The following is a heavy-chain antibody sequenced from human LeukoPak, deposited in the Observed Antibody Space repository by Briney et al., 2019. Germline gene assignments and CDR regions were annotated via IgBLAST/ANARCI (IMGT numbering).Heavy chain of an antibody. D-gene: IGHD6-19*01. V-gene: IGHV3-49*03. CDR3: SRGSGWLSVY. J-gene: IGHJ4*02. CDR2: ISGGTT. CDR1: GFTFGDYL. Sequence: GGSLRLSCTASGFTFGDYLVSWFRQAPGKGLEWIGFISGGTTEYAASVKGRFTISRDDSTSIAYLQMNSLTTEDTAVYYCSRGSGWLSVYWGQGTLVTVSS.